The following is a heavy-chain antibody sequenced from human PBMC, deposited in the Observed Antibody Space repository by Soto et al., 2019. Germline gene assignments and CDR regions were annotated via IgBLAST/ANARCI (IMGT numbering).Heavy chain of an antibody. CDR3: ARDLGYDSSGYSYNWFDP. V-gene: IGHV3-30-3*01. CDR2: ISYDGSNK. CDR1: GFTFSSYA. J-gene: IGHJ5*02. D-gene: IGHD3-22*01. Sequence: QVQLVESGGGVVQPGRSLRLSCAASGFTFSSYAMHWVRQAPGKGLEWVAVISYDGSNKYYADSVKGRFTISRDNSKNTLYLQMNSLRAEDTVVYYCARDLGYDSSGYSYNWFDPWGQGTLVTVSS.